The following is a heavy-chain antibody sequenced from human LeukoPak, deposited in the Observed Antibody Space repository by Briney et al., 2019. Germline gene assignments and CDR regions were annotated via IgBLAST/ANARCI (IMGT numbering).Heavy chain of an antibody. J-gene: IGHJ4*02. CDR2: IYYSGST. V-gene: IGHV4-39*07. D-gene: IGHD5-18*01. CDR1: GGSISSSSYY. CDR3: ARERRGYSYGYVDY. Sequence: SETLSPTRTVSGGSISSSSYYWGWIRQPPGKGLEWIGSIYYSGSTYYNPSLKSRVTISVDTSKNQFSLKLSSVTAADTAVYYCARERRGYSYGYVDYWGQGTLVTVSS.